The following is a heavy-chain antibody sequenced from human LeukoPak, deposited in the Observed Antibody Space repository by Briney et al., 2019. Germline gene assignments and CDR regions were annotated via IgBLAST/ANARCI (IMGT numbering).Heavy chain of an antibody. J-gene: IGHJ4*02. CDR1: GFAFSTYP. Sequence: PGRSLRLSCAASGFAFSTYPVHWVRQAPGKGLEWVAVISYDGSNKYYADSVKGRFTISRDNSKNTLYLQMNSLRVEDTAIYYCASRHYDFGYYWGQGTLVTVSS. D-gene: IGHD4-17*01. V-gene: IGHV3-30*04. CDR3: ASRHYDFGYY. CDR2: ISYDGSNK.